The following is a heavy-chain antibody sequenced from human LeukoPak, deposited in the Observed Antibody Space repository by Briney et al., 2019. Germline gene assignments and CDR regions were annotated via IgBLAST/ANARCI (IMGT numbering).Heavy chain of an antibody. J-gene: IGHJ6*04. CDR2: ISSSSSYI. D-gene: IGHD3-9*01. V-gene: IGHV3-21*01. CDR3: ARDYGILTGYYPIHYYYGMDV. Sequence: GGSLRLSCAASGFTFSSYSMNWVRQAPGKGLEWVSSISSSSSYIYYADSVKGRFTISRDNAKNSLYLQMNSLRAEDTAVYYCARDYGILTGYYPIHYYYGMDVWGKGTTVTVSS. CDR1: GFTFSSYS.